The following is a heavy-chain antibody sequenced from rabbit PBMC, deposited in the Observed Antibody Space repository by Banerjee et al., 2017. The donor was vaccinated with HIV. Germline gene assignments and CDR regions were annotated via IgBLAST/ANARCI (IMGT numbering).Heavy chain of an antibody. V-gene: IGHV1S45*01. CDR1: GFDFSSYG. J-gene: IGHJ3*01. Sequence: QEQLEESGGGLVKPEGSLTLTCTASGFDFSSYGFSWVRQAPGKGLEWIAYIYINTYYASWAKGRFTISKTSSTTVTLRMTSLTAADTATYFCTTELTGNVNFWGQGTLVTVS. CDR2: IYINT. D-gene: IGHD7-1*01. CDR3: TTELTGNVNF.